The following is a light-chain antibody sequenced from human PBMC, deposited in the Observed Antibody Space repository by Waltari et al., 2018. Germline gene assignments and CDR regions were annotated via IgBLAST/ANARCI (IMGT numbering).Light chain of an antibody. J-gene: IGKJ5*01. Sequence: DIQMTQSPSSLSASVGDRVTITCRASQSISSYLNWYQQKPGKAPKLLIYAASSLQSAFPSRFSGSGSGTDFTLTISSLQPEDFATYYCQQSYSTPITFGQGTRLEIK. CDR2: AAS. CDR1: QSISSY. V-gene: IGKV1-39*01. CDR3: QQSYSTPIT.